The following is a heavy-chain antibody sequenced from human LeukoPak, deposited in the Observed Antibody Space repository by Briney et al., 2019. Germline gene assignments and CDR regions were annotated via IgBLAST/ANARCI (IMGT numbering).Heavy chain of an antibody. J-gene: IGHJ4*02. CDR1: GYTLTSYG. Sequence: ASVKVSCKASGYTLTSYGMNWVRQAPGQGLEWMGWINTNTGNPTYAQGFTGRFVFSLDTSVSTAYLQISSLKPEDTAVYYCARAGYCSAAGCRLWAYWGQGTLVTVSS. CDR3: ARAGYCSAAGCRLWAY. V-gene: IGHV7-4-1*02. CDR2: INTNTGNP. D-gene: IGHD2-15*01.